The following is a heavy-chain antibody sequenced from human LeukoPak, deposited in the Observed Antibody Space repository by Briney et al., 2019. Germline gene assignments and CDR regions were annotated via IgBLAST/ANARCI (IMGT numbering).Heavy chain of an antibody. V-gene: IGHV5-51*01. D-gene: IGHD4-17*01. CDR1: GYSFTSYW. J-gene: IGHJ5*02. CDR2: IYPGDSDT. CDR3: ARRSAGALDP. Sequence: GESLKISCKGSGYSFTSYWIGWGRPMPGKGPEWMGIIYPGDSDTRYSPSLQGQVTISADKSISTAYLQWSSLKASDTAMYYCARRSAGALDPWGQGTLVTVSS.